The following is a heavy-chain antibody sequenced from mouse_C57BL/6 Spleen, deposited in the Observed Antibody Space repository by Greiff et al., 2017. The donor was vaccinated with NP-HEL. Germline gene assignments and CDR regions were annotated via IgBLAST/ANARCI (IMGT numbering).Heavy chain of an antibody. CDR3: ARASWDAWFAY. J-gene: IGHJ3*01. CDR2: ISYDGSN. V-gene: IGHV3-6*01. D-gene: IGHD4-1*01. Sequence: DVKLVESGPGLVKPSQSLSLTCSVTGYSITSGYYWNWIRQFPGNKLEWMGYISYDGSNNYNPSLKNRISITRDTSKNQFFLKLNSVTTEDTATYYCARASWDAWFAYWGQGTLVTVSA. CDR1: GYSITSGYY.